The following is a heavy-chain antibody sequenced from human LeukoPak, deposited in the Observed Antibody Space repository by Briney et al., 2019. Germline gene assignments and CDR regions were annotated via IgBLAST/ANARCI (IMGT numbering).Heavy chain of an antibody. CDR2: INPNSGGT. CDR3: ARDIGPEYYFDY. Sequence: ASVKVACKASGYTFTGYYMHWVRQAPGQGLEWMGWINPNSGGTNYAQKFQGRVTMTRDTSISTAYMELSRLRSDDTALYYCARDIGPEYYFDYWGQGTLVTVPS. V-gene: IGHV1-2*02. J-gene: IGHJ4*02. CDR1: GYTFTGYY.